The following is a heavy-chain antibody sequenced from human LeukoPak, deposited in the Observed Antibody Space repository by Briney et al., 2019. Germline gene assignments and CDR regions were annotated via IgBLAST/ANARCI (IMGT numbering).Heavy chain of an antibody. CDR1: GYTFTADY. CDR3: ARGPTLGLDI. CDR2: INPNSGDT. J-gene: IGHJ3*02. Sequence: ASVKVSCRXSGYTFTADYIHWVRQAPGQGLEWMGWINPNSGDTTLPQRFQGRVTMTRDTSIITAYMELSSLASDDTGMYYCARGPTLGLDIWGQGTMVTVSS. V-gene: IGHV1-2*02.